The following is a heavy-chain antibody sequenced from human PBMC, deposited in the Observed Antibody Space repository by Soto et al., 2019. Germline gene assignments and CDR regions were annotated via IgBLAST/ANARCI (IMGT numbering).Heavy chain of an antibody. CDR3: AKSVVTFYDAFDL. CDR1: GFAFGNSS. D-gene: IGHD2-21*01. CDR2: ISDPGTST. Sequence: PRLSLKASGFAFGNSSINYWLPSSGKRLEWISSISDPGTSTYYAVTVKGRFSMSRDNSQKTLFLQMNRLRADDTAVYFCAKSVVTFYDAFDLWGRGTLVTVSS. J-gene: IGHJ3*01. V-gene: IGHV3-23*01.